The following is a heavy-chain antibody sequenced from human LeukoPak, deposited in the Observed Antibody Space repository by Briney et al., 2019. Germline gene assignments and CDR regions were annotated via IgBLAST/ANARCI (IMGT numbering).Heavy chain of an antibody. CDR1: GGSISSSGYY. Sequence: PSETLSLTCTVSGGSISSSGYYWGWIRQSPGEGLEWIANIYYSGITYYNPSLKSRVTISVDTSKNHFSLKLSSVTAADTAVYYCADVTTYDYWGQGTLVTVSS. V-gene: IGHV4-39*02. D-gene: IGHD4-17*01. CDR3: ADVTTYDY. J-gene: IGHJ4*02. CDR2: IYYSGIT.